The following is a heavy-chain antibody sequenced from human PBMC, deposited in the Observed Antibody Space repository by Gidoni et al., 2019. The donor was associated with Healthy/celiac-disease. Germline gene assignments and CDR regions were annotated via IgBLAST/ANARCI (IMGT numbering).Heavy chain of an antibody. Sequence: QVQLVQSGAEVKQPGSSVKVSCKASGGTFSRYAISWVRQAPGQGIEWMGGIIPIFGTANYAQKCQGRVTITADESTSTAYMELSSLRSEDTAVYYCARGAGVVVPAAMFDYWGQGTLVTVSS. J-gene: IGHJ4*02. CDR3: ARGAGVVVPAAMFDY. D-gene: IGHD2-2*01. CDR1: GGTFSRYA. V-gene: IGHV1-69*01. CDR2: IIPIFGTA.